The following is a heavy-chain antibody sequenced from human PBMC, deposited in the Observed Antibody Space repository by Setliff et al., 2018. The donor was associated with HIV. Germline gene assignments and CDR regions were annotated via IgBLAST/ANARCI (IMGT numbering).Heavy chain of an antibody. J-gene: IGHJ4*02. V-gene: IGHV4-61*09. D-gene: IGHD1-26*01. CDR2: IYTSGST. CDR1: GGSISSGSYY. Sequence: PSETLSLTCTVSGGSISSGSYYWSWIRQPAGKGLEWIGHIYTSGSTNYNPSLKSRVTISVDTSKNQFSLKLSSVTAADTAVYYCARVATREFIVGATIFDYWGQGTLVTVSS. CDR3: ARVATREFIVGATIFDY.